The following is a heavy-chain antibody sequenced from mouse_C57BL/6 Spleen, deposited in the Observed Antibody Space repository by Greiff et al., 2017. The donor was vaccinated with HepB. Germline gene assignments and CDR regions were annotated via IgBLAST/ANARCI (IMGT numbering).Heavy chain of an antibody. CDR3: ARVLRRGYAMDY. J-gene: IGHJ4*01. Sequence: EVMLVESEGGLVQPGRSMKLSCTASGFTFSDYYMAWVRQVPEKGLEWVANINYDGSSTYYLDSLKSRFIISRDNAKNILYLQMSSLKSEDTATYYCARVLRRGYAMDYWGQGTSVTVSS. CDR1: GFTFSDYY. CDR2: INYDGSST. D-gene: IGHD1-1*01. V-gene: IGHV5-16*01.